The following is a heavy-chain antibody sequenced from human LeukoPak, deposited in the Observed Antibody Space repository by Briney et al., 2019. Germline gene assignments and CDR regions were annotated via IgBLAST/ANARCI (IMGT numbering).Heavy chain of an antibody. D-gene: IGHD3-3*01. V-gene: IGHV3-9*01. Sequence: GGSLRLSCAASGFTFDDYAMHWVRQAPGKGLEWVSGISWNSGSIGYADSVKGRFTISRDNAKNSLYLQMNSLRAEDTAVYYCAREGTGVVFQHWGQGTLVTVSS. CDR1: GFTFDDYA. J-gene: IGHJ1*01. CDR3: AREGTGVVFQH. CDR2: ISWNSGSI.